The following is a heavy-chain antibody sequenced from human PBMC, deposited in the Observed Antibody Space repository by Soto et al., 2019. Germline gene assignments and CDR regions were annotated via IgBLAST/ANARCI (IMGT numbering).Heavy chain of an antibody. CDR2: IYYSGST. J-gene: IGHJ5*02. CDR1: GGSISSGDYY. D-gene: IGHD2-2*01. Sequence: SETLSLTCTVSGGSISSGDYYWSWIRQPPGKGLEWIGYIYYSGSTYYNPSLKSRVTISVDTSKNQFSLKLSSVTAADTAVYYCARACSSTSSQGYNWFDPWGQGTLVTVSS. V-gene: IGHV4-30-4*01. CDR3: ARACSSTSSQGYNWFDP.